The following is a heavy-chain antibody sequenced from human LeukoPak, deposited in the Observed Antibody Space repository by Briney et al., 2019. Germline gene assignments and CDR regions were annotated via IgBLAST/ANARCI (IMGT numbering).Heavy chain of an antibody. CDR2: ISGGGGTT. Sequence: GGSLRLSCAASGFTFSSYAMTWVRQAPGKGLEWGSSISGGGGTTCYADSVKGRFTISRDNSKNTLFLQMNSLRAEDTAVYYCAKEVGFDSGSYYDYWGQGTLVTVSS. J-gene: IGHJ4*02. D-gene: IGHD3-10*01. CDR3: AKEVGFDSGSYYDY. CDR1: GFTFSSYA. V-gene: IGHV3-23*01.